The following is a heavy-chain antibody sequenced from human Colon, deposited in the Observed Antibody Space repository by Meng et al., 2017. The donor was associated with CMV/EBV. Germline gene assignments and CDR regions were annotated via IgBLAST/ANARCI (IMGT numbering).Heavy chain of an antibody. Sequence: SETLSLTCAVYGGSFSGYYWSWIRQPPGKGLEWIGEINHSGSTNYNPSLKSRVTISVDTSKNQFSLKLSSVTAADTAVYYCARRGRSSSWYYFDYWGQGTLVTVSS. D-gene: IGHD6-13*01. CDR1: GGSFSGYY. V-gene: IGHV4-34*01. CDR3: ARRGRSSSWYYFDY. CDR2: INHSGST. J-gene: IGHJ4*02.